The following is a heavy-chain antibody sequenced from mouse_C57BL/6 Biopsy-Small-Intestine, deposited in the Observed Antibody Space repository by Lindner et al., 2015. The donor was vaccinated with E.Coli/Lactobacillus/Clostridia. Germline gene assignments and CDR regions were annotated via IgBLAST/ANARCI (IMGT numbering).Heavy chain of an antibody. D-gene: IGHD2-3*01. J-gene: IGHJ2*01. Sequence: VQLQESGPELVKPGASVKISCKASGYSFTDFNMNWVKQSNGKSLEWIGVINPNYGTTSCNQKFEGKATLTVDQSSSTAYMHLNSLTSEDSAVYYCVRDGYYRFDYWGQGTTLTVSS. V-gene: IGHV1-39*01. CDR1: GYSFTDFN. CDR2: INPNYGTT. CDR3: VRDGYYRFDY.